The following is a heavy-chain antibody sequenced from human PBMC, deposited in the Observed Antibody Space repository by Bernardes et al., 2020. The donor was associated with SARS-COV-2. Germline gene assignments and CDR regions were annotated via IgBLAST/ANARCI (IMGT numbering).Heavy chain of an antibody. Sequence: GGSLRLCCAASGFTFSSYDMHWVRQATGKGLEWVSAIGTAGDTYYPGSVKGRFTISRENAKNSLYLQMNSLRAGDTAVYYCARADYGGNPYYYYGMDVWGQGTTVTVSS. J-gene: IGHJ6*02. CDR1: GFTFSSYD. CDR3: ARADYGGNPYYYYGMDV. D-gene: IGHD4-17*01. V-gene: IGHV3-13*01. CDR2: IGTAGDT.